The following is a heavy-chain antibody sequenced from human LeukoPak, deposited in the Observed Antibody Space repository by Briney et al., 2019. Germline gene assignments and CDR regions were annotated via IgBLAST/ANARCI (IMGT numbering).Heavy chain of an antibody. D-gene: IGHD2-21*01. CDR3: AKAPVTSCRGAYCYPFDY. CDR2: INSDGSST. Sequence: GGSLRLSCAASGFTFSSYWMHWVRQAPGKGLVWVSRINSDGSSTSYADSVKGRLTISRDNAKNSLYLQMNSLRAEDTAVYYCAKAPVTSCRGAYCYPFDYWGQGTLVTVSS. J-gene: IGHJ4*02. V-gene: IGHV3-74*01. CDR1: GFTFSSYW.